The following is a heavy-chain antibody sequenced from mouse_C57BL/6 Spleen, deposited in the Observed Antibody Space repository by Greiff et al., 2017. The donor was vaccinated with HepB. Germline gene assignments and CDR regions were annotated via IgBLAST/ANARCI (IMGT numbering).Heavy chain of an antibody. CDR1: GYTFTSYW. CDR2: IYPSDSET. D-gene: IGHD4-1*01. J-gene: IGHJ2*01. Sequence: LQQPGAELVRPGSSVKLSCKASGYTFTSYWMDWVKQRPGQGLEWIGNIYPSDSETHYNQKFKDKATLTVDKSSSTAYMQLSSLTSEDSAVYYCARPTGKGDYFDYWGQGTTLTVSS. V-gene: IGHV1-61*01. CDR3: ARPTGKGDYFDY.